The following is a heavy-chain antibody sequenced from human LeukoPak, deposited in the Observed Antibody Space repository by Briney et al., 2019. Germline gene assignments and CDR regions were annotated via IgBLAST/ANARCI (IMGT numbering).Heavy chain of an antibody. CDR3: ARSQGVAAAFVY. CDR2: IYYSGST. Sequence: SETLSLTCTVSGGSISSYYWSWIRQPPGKGLEWIGYIYYSGSTNYNPSLKSRVTISVDTSKNQFSLKLSSVTAADTAVYYCARSQGVAAAFVYWGQGTLVTVSS. D-gene: IGHD6-13*01. J-gene: IGHJ4*02. V-gene: IGHV4-59*01. CDR1: GGSISSYY.